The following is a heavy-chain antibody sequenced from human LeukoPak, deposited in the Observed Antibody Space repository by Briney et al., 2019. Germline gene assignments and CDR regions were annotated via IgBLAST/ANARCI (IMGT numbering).Heavy chain of an antibody. CDR1: GFAFSNYW. CDR2: INSDGINT. CDR3: ARDLGQYYDTSDNWFDP. D-gene: IGHD3-22*01. V-gene: IGHV3-74*01. Sequence: GGSLRLSCAASGFAFSNYWMHWVRQAPGKGLMLFSRINSDGINTSYADSVKGRFTISRDNAKNTLNLQMNSLRAEDTAVYYCARDLGQYYDTSDNWFDPWGQGTLVTVSS. J-gene: IGHJ5*02.